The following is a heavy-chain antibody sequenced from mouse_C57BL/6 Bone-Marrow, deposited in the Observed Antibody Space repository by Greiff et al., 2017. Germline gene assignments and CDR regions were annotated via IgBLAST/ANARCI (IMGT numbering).Heavy chain of an antibody. CDR2: IYPGDGDT. Sequence: VQLQQSGPELVKPGASVKISCKASGYAFSSSWMNWVKQRPGKGLEWIGRIYPGDGDTNYNGKFKGQATLTADKSSSTAYMQLSSLTSEDSAVYFCARPYDYDRAWFAYWGQGTLVTVSA. CDR3: ARPYDYDRAWFAY. J-gene: IGHJ3*01. D-gene: IGHD2-4*01. V-gene: IGHV1-82*01. CDR1: GYAFSSSW.